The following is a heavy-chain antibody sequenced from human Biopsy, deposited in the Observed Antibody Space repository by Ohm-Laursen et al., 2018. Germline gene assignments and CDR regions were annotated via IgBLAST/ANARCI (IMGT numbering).Heavy chain of an antibody. J-gene: IGHJ5*02. CDR2: ISRSTSHI. CDR1: GFSLTNYT. D-gene: IGHD1-14*01. V-gene: IGHV3-21*06. Sequence: SLRLSCSASGFSLTNYTINWVRQAPGKGLEWVSSISRSTSHILYAETLKGRFTSSRDNAKNSVYLQMNGLRVEDTAVHYCARGRSHLLPDHDWFDPWGQGTLVTVSS. CDR3: ARGRSHLLPDHDWFDP.